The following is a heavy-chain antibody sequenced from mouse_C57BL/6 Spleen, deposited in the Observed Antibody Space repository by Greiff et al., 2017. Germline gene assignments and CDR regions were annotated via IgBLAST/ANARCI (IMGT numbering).Heavy chain of an antibody. CDR3: TIIPAFVGFDY. Sequence: VKLMESGAELVRPGSSVTLSCKASGYTFTDYEMHWVKQTPVHGLEWIGAIDPETGGTAYNQKFKGKAILTAAESSSTAYMELRSLTSEDSAVYYCTIIPAFVGFDYWGQGTSLTVSS. D-gene: IGHD1-2*01. J-gene: IGHJ2*02. CDR1: GYTFTDYE. CDR2: IDPETGGT. V-gene: IGHV1-15*01.